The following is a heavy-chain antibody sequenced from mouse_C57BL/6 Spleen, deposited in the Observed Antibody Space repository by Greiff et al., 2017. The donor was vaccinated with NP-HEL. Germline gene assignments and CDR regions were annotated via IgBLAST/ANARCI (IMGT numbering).Heavy chain of an antibody. V-gene: IGHV2-2*01. D-gene: IGHD2-1*01. CDR2: IWSGGST. J-gene: IGHJ4*01. Sequence: VKLVESGPGLVQPSQSLSITCTVSGFSLTSYGVHWVRQSPGKGLEWLGVIWSGGSTDYNAAFISRLSISKDNSKSQVFFKMNSLQADDTAIYYCARNYYGNSYYAMDYWGQGTSVTVSS. CDR3: ARNYYGNSYYAMDY. CDR1: GFSLTSYG.